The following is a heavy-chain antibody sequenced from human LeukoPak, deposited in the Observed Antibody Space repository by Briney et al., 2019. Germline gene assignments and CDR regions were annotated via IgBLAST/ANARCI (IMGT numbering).Heavy chain of an antibody. CDR3: AGSILTGYPNFDY. CDR2: ISGSGGST. J-gene: IGHJ4*02. D-gene: IGHD3-9*01. Sequence: GGSLRLSCAASGFTFSSYAMSWVRQAPGKGLEWASAISGSGGSTYYADSVRGRFTISRDNAKNSLYLQMNSLRAEDTAVYYCAGSILTGYPNFDYWGQGTLVTVSS. CDR1: GFTFSSYA. V-gene: IGHV3-23*01.